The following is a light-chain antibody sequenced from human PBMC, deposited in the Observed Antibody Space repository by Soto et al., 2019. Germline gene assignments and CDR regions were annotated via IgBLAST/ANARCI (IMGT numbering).Light chain of an antibody. CDR3: ATWDGSLPAEV. Sequence: QSVLTQPASVSGSPGQSITISCSGSSSNIGNNYVSWYQQLPGTAPKLLIYDNNKRPSGIPDRFSGSKSGTSGTLDITGLQTGDEADYYCATWDGSLPAEVFGGGTKLTVL. CDR1: SSNIGNNY. CDR2: DNN. J-gene: IGLJ2*01. V-gene: IGLV1-51*01.